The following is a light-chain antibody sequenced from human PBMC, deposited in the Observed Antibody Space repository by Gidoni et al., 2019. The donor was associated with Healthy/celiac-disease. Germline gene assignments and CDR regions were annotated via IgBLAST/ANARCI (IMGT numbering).Light chain of an antibody. CDR1: QSISSY. V-gene: IGKV1-39*01. J-gene: IGKJ1*01. Sequence: DIQMTQSPSSLSASVGDRVTITCRASQSISSYLNWYQQKPGNAPKLLIDAASSLQSGVPSRFSGSGSGTDFTLTISSLQPEDFATYYCQQSYSTPLSLSFGQGTKVEIK. CDR2: AAS. CDR3: QQSYSTPLSLS.